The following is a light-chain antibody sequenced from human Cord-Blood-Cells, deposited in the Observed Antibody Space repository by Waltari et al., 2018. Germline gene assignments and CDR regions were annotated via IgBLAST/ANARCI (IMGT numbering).Light chain of an antibody. Sequence: QPALTQPPSASGSPGQSVTIPCTGTSSDVGDYNYLSWYQQHPGKAPKLMIYEVSKRPSGVPDRFSGSKSGNTASLTVSGLQAEDEADYYCSSYAGSNNYVFGTGTKVTVL. CDR3: SSYAGSNNYV. J-gene: IGLJ1*01. CDR2: EVS. CDR1: SSDVGDYNY. V-gene: IGLV2-8*01.